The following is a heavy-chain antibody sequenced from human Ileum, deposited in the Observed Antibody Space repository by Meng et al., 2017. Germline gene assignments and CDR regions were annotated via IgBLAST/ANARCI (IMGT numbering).Heavy chain of an antibody. J-gene: IGHJ5*02. V-gene: IGHV2-5*02. CDR3: VHRLVAAQHWFDP. D-gene: IGHD6-6*01. CDR2: IYWDDEY. CDR1: GFSLSTVGVG. Sequence: QITLKESGPTLVKPTETLTLTCTFSGFSLSTVGVGVGWIRQPPGKALEWLALIYWDDEYRYSPSLRSRLTITKDTSRNQVVLRMTNVAPVDAGTYYCVHRLVAAQHWFDPWGHGTLVTVSS.